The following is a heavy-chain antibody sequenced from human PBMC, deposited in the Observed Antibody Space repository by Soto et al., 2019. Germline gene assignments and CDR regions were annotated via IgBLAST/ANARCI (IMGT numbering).Heavy chain of an antibody. V-gene: IGHV3-30*18. J-gene: IGHJ6*02. CDR1: GFTFSSYG. CDR2: ISYDGDNK. CDR3: AKDRGSGKYYYYVMDV. D-gene: IGHD3-10*01. Sequence: PGGSLRLSCAASGFTFSSYGMHWVRQAPGRGLEWVSVISYDGDNKYYADSVKGRFTISRDNSKNTLYLQMNSLRAEDTAVYYCAKDRGSGKYYYYVMDVWGQGTTVTVSS.